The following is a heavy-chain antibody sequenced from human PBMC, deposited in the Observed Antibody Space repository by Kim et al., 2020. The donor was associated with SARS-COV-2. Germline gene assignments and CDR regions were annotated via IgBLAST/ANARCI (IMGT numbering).Heavy chain of an antibody. Sequence: SETLSLTCAVYGGSFSGYYWSWIRQPPGKGLEWIGEINHSGSTNYNPSLKSRVTISVDTSKNQFSLKLSSVTAADAAVYYCARGPLPISSWYGRPYYFDYWGQGTLVTVSS. CDR3: ARGPLPISSWYGRPYYFDY. D-gene: IGHD6-13*01. CDR2: INHSGST. V-gene: IGHV4-34*01. CDR1: GGSFSGYY. J-gene: IGHJ4*02.